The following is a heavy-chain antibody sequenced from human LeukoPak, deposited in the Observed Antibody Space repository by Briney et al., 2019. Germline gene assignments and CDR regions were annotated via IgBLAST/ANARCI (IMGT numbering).Heavy chain of an antibody. Sequence: PGGSLRLSCVASGFTFSSYNINWVRQAPGKGLEWVSSISSSGDYIYYADSVKGRFTISRDNAKNSLYLQMNSLRAEDTAAYYCARNFKNYYDSNGYFDYWGQGTLVTVSS. D-gene: IGHD3-22*01. CDR3: ARNFKNYYDSNGYFDY. CDR2: ISSSGDYI. CDR1: GFTFSSYN. J-gene: IGHJ4*02. V-gene: IGHV3-21*01.